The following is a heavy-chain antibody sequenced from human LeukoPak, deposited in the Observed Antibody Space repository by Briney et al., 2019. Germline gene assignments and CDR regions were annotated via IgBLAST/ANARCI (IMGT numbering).Heavy chain of an antibody. CDR1: GGSISSGGYY. J-gene: IGHJ5*02. CDR3: ARVHKYCSSISCYRFDP. Sequence: PSETLSLTCTVSGGSISSGGYYWSWIRQHPGKGLEWIGYIYYSGSTYYNPSLKSRVTISVDTSKNQFSLKLSSVTAADTAVYYCARVHKYCSSISCYRFDPWGQGTLVTVS. V-gene: IGHV4-31*03. CDR2: IYYSGST. D-gene: IGHD2-2*01.